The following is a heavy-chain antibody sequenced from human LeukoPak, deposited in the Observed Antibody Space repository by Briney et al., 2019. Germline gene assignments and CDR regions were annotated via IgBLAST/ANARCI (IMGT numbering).Heavy chain of an antibody. CDR1: GFTFCSYA. V-gene: IGHV3-30*18. CDR3: AKLDSSGWSRPFDD. D-gene: IGHD6-19*01. Sequence: GGSLRLSCAASGFTFCSYAMHWVRQAPGKGLEWVAVMSHDGSNKYYGDSVKGRFTISRDNSENTLYLQMNSLRAEDTAVYYCAKLDSSGWSRPFDDWGQGTLVTVSS. J-gene: IGHJ4*02. CDR2: MSHDGSNK.